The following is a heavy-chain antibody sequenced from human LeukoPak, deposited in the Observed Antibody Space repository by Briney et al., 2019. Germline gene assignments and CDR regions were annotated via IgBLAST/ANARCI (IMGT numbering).Heavy chain of an antibody. CDR1: GYTFTGYY. CDR2: INPNSGGT. J-gene: IGHJ4*02. CDR3: ARDPSLTYGDYFFDY. V-gene: IGHV1-2*02. Sequence: GASVKVSCKASGYTFTGYYMRWVRQAPGQGLEWMGWINPNSGGTNYAQKFQGRVTMTRDTSISTAYMELSRLRSDDTAVYYCARDPSLTYGDYFFDYWGQRTLVTVSS. D-gene: IGHD4-17*01.